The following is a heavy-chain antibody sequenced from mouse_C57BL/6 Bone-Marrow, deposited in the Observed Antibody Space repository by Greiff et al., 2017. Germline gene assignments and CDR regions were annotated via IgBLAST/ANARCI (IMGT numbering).Heavy chain of an antibody. Sequence: VQLQQSGAELVRPGTSVKMSCKASGYTFTNYWIGWAKPRPGHGLEWIGDIYPGGGYTNYNEKFKGKATLTADKSSRTAYMQFSSLTSEYSAIYYCAIGGPYYDGISTPFDYWGQGTTLTVSS. V-gene: IGHV1-63*01. CDR3: AIGGPYYDGISTPFDY. CDR2: IYPGGGYT. J-gene: IGHJ2*01. CDR1: GYTFTNYW. D-gene: IGHD1-1*01.